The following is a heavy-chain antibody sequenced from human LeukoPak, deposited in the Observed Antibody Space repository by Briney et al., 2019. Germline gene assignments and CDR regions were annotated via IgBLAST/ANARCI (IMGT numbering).Heavy chain of an antibody. V-gene: IGHV3-13*01. CDR3: VRGQRSSAGCSTGVSGLDV. J-gene: IGHJ3*01. CDR2: IHSPGDT. Sequence: GGSLRLSCAASGFIFSSYDMHWVRQATGKGLEWVSAIHSPGDTHYAGSVKGRVTISRDNAENSVYLQLNSLRAGDTAVYYCVRGQRSSAGCSTGVSGLDVWGQGTVVTVFS. CDR1: GFIFSSYD. D-gene: IGHD2-2*01.